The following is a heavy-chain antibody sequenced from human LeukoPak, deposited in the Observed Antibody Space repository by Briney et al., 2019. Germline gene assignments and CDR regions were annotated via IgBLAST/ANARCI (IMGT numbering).Heavy chain of an antibody. CDR1: GGSIRNYY. D-gene: IGHD1-26*01. Sequence: SETLSLTCTVPGGSIRNYYWSWIREPPGRGLEWIGYIYYSGSTNYNPSLKSRVTISVDTSKNQFSLKLSSVTAADTAVYYCARVLPTRVGRGAFNYWGQGTLVTVSS. CDR2: IYYSGST. CDR3: ARVLPTRVGRGAFNY. V-gene: IGHV4-59*01. J-gene: IGHJ4*02.